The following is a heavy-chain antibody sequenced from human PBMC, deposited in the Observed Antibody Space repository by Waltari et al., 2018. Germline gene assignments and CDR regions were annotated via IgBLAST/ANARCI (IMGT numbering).Heavy chain of an antibody. V-gene: IGHV4-39*01. CDR1: GGSISTSAFH. CDR2: IYYSGST. CDR3: ARHNNGWHYDILTAYYNL. Sequence: QMQLQESGPGLVKPSETLSLTCSVFGGSISTSAFHWGWIRQPPGAGLEWLGSIYYSGSTYYSPPPKGRVTISIDRSKNQFSLKMESLTAADTAVYYGARHNNGWHYDILTAYYNLWGQGTRVLVSS. J-gene: IGHJ4*02. D-gene: IGHD3-9*01.